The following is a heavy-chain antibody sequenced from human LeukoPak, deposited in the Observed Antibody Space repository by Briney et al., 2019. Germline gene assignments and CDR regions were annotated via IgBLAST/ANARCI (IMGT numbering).Heavy chain of an antibody. CDR3: ARSELLWFGGVNSGFDY. CDR2: IYIGST. V-gene: IGHV4-59*01. D-gene: IGHD3-10*01. Sequence: SETLSLTCTVSGGSISSYYWSWIRQPPGRGLEWIGYIYIGSTNYNPSLKSRVTISVDMSKNQFSLKLSSVTAADMAVYYCARSELLWFGGVNSGFDYWGQGTLVTVSS. J-gene: IGHJ4*02. CDR1: GGSISSYY.